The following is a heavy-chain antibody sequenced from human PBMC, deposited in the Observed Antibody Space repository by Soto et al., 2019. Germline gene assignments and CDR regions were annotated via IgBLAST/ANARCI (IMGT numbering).Heavy chain of an antibody. V-gene: IGHV3-9*01. CDR3: AKGVTDGDYYDRSGLLSAFDN. D-gene: IGHD3-22*01. J-gene: IGHJ4*02. CDR2: MSGNGARI. Sequence: EVQLVESGGGLEKPGRSRRLSCAAPGLTFDDYAMHWVGKVQGKGLEWVSGMSGNGARIGYADSVKGRFTFSRDNAKNSLYLQMDSLRVEDTALYHCAKGVTDGDYYDRSGLLSAFDNWGQGTLVTVSS. CDR1: GLTFDDYA.